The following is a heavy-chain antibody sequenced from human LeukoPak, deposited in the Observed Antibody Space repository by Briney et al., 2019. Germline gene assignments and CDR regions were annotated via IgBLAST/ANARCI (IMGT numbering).Heavy chain of an antibody. V-gene: IGHV3-33*01. CDR1: GFTFSSYG. D-gene: IGHD3-10*01. J-gene: IGHJ4*02. Sequence: GRSLRLSCAASGFTFSSYGMHWVRQAPGKGLEWVAVIWYDGSNKYYADSVKGRFTISRDNSKNTLYLQMNSLRAEDTAVYYCARESYGSGDYFDYWGLGTLVTVSS. CDR2: IWYDGSNK. CDR3: ARESYGSGDYFDY.